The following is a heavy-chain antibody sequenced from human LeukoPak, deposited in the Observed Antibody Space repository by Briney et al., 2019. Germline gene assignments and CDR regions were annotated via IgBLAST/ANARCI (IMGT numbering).Heavy chain of an antibody. CDR2: FSGSGGNT. V-gene: IGHV3-23*01. CDR3: AKFDAEYTGSYSYYYYMDV. CDR1: GFTFSSYA. J-gene: IGHJ6*03. D-gene: IGHD1-26*01. Sequence: GGSLRLSCAASGFTFSSYAMSWVRQAPGKGLEWVSTFSGSGGNTYYADSVKGRFTISRDNSKNTLYLQLNSLRAEDTAVYYCAKFDAEYTGSYSYYYYMDVWGKGTTVTVSS.